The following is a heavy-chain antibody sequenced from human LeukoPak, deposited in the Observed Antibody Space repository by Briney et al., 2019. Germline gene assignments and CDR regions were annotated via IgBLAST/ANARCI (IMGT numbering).Heavy chain of an antibody. Sequence: GGSLRLSCAASGFTFSSYSMNWVRQAPGKGLEWVSCISSSSSIYYADSVKGRFTISRDNAQNSLYLQMDGLRDEDTAVYYCARHNYASGSYHDYWGQGTLVTVSS. CDR2: ISSSSSI. CDR3: ARHNYASGSYHDY. D-gene: IGHD3-10*01. V-gene: IGHV3-48*02. CDR1: GFTFSSYS. J-gene: IGHJ4*02.